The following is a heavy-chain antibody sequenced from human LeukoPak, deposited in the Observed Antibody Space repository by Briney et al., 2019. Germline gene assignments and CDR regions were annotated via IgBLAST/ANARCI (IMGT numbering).Heavy chain of an antibody. V-gene: IGHV3-30*18. J-gene: IGHJ6*02. CDR2: ISYDGSNK. D-gene: IGHD6-19*01. CDR3: SKSYSTGWYFGNGMDV. CDR1: GFTFSSYG. Sequence: GGSLRLSCAASGFTFSSYGMHWVRQAPGKGLEWVAVISYDGSNKYYADSVKGRFTISRDNSKNTLSLQMNSLRAEDAAVYYCSKSYSTGWYFGNGMDVWGPGTTVIVSS.